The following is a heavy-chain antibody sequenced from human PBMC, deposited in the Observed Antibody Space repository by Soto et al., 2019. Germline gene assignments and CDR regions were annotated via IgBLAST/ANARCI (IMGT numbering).Heavy chain of an antibody. D-gene: IGHD6-19*01. CDR2: MNPNSGKT. CDR3: ASAIAVASTGFDY. J-gene: IGHJ4*02. V-gene: IGHV1-8*01. CDR1: GYTFTSYD. Sequence: QVQLVQSGAELKKPGASVKVSCKASGYTFTSYDINWVRQATGQGLEWLGWMNPNSGKTGYAQKFQGRVPMTRNTSIGTAYMELSSLRSEDTAVYYCASAIAVASTGFDYWGQGTLVTVSS.